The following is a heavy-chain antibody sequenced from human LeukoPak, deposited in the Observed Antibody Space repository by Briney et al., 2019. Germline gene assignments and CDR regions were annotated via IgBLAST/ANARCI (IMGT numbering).Heavy chain of an antibody. V-gene: IGHV3-7*01. D-gene: IGHD1-1*01. J-gene: IGHJ6*03. CDR2: IKQDGSEK. CDR1: GFTFSSYW. Sequence: GGSLRLSCAASGFTFSSYWMSWVRQAPGKGLEWVANIKQDGSEKYYVDSVKGRFTISRDNAKNSLYLQMNSLRAEDTAVYYCARVELERRGYYYYYYMDVWGKGTTVTVSS. CDR3: ARVELERRGYYYYYYMDV.